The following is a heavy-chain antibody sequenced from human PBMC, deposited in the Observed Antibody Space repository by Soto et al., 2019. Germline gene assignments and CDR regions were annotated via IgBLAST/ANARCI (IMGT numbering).Heavy chain of an antibody. CDR1: GGTFSSYT. D-gene: IGHD2-15*01. CDR2: IIPILGIA. J-gene: IGHJ2*01. Sequence: QVQLVQSGAEVKKPGSSVKVSCKASGGTFSSYTISWVRQAPVQGLEWLGRIIPILGIANYAQKLQGRVTITADKPTCRAHMELSSLRSEDTAVYYCAGVEAGIGGYGGCFDLWGRGTVVTVS. CDR3: AGVEAGIGGYGGCFDL. V-gene: IGHV1-69*02.